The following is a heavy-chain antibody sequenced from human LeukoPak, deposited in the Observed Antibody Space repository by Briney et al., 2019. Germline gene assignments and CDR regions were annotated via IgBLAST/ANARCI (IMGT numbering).Heavy chain of an antibody. CDR3: ARDLSGVTGYTYGRGIDY. J-gene: IGHJ4*02. CDR1: GFTFSTYW. V-gene: IGHV3-7*01. Sequence: GGSLRLSCATSGFTFSTYWMSWVRQVPGKGLEWVANIKQDGSEIYYVDSVKGRFTISRDNAKTSLYLQMNSLRAEDTAVYYCARDLSGVTGYTYGRGIDYWGQGTLVTVSS. CDR2: IKQDGSEI. D-gene: IGHD5-18*01.